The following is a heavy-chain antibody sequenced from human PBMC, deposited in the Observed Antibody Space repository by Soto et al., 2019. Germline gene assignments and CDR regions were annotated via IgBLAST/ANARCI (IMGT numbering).Heavy chain of an antibody. CDR1: GFTFSSYG. Sequence: HPGGTLRLSCAASGFTFSSYGLTWVRQAPGKGLEWDSYISSSSEIKQYVESVKSRFTISRDNAKNSLYLQMSSLRVEDTAVYYCASLYGGDYWGQGILVTVSS. V-gene: IGHV3-48*01. D-gene: IGHD4-17*01. J-gene: IGHJ4*02. CDR2: ISSSSEIK. CDR3: ASLYGGDY.